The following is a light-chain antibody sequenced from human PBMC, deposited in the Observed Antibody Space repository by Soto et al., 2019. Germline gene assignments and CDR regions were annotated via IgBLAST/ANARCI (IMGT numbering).Light chain of an antibody. Sequence: DIQMTQSPSSLSASVGDRVTITCRASQSISSYLNWYQQKPGKAPKLLIYAASSLQSGVPSRFSGSGSGTDFTLTISSPQPEDFATYYCQQSYSILTFGGGTKVDIK. J-gene: IGKJ4*01. CDR3: QQSYSILT. CDR2: AAS. V-gene: IGKV1-39*01. CDR1: QSISSY.